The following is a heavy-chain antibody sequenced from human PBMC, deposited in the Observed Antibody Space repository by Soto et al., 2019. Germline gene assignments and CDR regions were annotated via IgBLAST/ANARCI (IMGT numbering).Heavy chain of an antibody. CDR3: ARADYGDYDGMDV. CDR1: GFTFSSYG. J-gene: IGHJ6*02. Sequence: GGSLRLSCAASGFTFSSYGMHWVRQAPGKGLEWVAVIWYDGSNKYYADSVKGRFTISRDNSKNTLYLQMNGLRAEDTAVYYCARADYGDYDGMDVWGQGTTVTVSS. CDR2: IWYDGSNK. D-gene: IGHD4-17*01. V-gene: IGHV3-33*01.